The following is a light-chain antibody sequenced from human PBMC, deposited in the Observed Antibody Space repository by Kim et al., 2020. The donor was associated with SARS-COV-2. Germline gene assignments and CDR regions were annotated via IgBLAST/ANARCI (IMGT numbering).Light chain of an antibody. J-gene: IGLJ3*02. V-gene: IGLV6-57*03. CDR2: EDN. Sequence: RTVTTCCGRSSSSVASNYVQWYQQRPGSAPTTVIYEDNQRPSGVPDRFSGSIDSSSNSASLTISGLKTEDEADYYCQSYDSSNWVFGGGTQLTVL. CDR3: QSYDSSNWV. CDR1: SSSVASNY.